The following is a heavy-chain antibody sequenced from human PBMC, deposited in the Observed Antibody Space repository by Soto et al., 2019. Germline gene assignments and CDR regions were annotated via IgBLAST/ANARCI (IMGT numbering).Heavy chain of an antibody. Sequence: ASVKVSCKASGYTSTSYAMHWVRQAPGQRLEWMGWINAGNGNTKYSQKFQGRVTITRDTSASTAYMELSSLRSEDTAVYYCARSLGYCTNGVCPMDVWGQGTTVTVSS. V-gene: IGHV1-3*01. D-gene: IGHD2-8*01. J-gene: IGHJ6*02. CDR3: ARSLGYCTNGVCPMDV. CDR2: INAGNGNT. CDR1: GYTSTSYA.